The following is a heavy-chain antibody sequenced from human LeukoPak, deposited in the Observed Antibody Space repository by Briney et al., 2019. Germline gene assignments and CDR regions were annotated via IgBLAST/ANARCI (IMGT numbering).Heavy chain of an antibody. J-gene: IGHJ4*02. Sequence: SVKVSCKASGGTFSSYAISWVRQAPGQGLEWMGRIIPIFGTANYAQKFQGRVTITADKSTSTAYMELSSLRSEDTAVYYCARDRPVPTGGGFDYWGQGTLVTVSS. CDR2: IIPIFGTA. V-gene: IGHV1-69*06. CDR3: ARDRPVPTGGGFDY. D-gene: IGHD4-17*01. CDR1: GGTFSSYA.